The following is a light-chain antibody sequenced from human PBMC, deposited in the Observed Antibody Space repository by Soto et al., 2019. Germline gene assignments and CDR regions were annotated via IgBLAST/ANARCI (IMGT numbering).Light chain of an antibody. V-gene: IGKV1-39*01. CDR3: HQTYSSPPT. CDR2: AAS. J-gene: IGKJ5*01. CDR1: QSISNH. Sequence: DIQMTQSPSSLSASVEDRVIVTCRASQSISNHLNWYQQKPGKAPKLLIFAASNLQSGVPSRFSGSASGTEFTLTISSLQPEDFATYYCHQTYSSPPTFGQGTRLEIK.